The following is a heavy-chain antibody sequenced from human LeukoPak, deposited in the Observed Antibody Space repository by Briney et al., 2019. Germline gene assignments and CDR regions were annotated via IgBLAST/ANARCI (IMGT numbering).Heavy chain of an antibody. CDR1: GGSISSYY. Sequence: SETLSLTCTVSGGSISSYYWSWIRQPPGKGLEWIGYIYYSGSTNYNPSLKSRVTIPVDTSKNQFSLKLSSVTAADTAVYYCARQSGSGSYGIDPWGQGTLVTVSS. J-gene: IGHJ5*02. CDR2: IYYSGST. CDR3: ARQSGSGSYGIDP. V-gene: IGHV4-59*08. D-gene: IGHD3-10*01.